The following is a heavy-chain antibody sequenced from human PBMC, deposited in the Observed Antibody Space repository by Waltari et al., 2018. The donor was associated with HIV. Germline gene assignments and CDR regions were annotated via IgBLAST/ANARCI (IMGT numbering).Heavy chain of an antibody. CDR1: GGSFSGYD. J-gene: IGHJ4*02. V-gene: IGHV4-34*01. D-gene: IGHD3-16*01. Sequence: QVQLQQWGAGRLKPSETLSLTCDVDGGSFSGYDWSGIRPPPGKGLEVIWEINHSGSTHSNPSLTSRVPILVDTSQNQFALKLISVTAAATAVYYCARGMITVLTFFDYWRQGTLVTVSS. CDR2: INHSGST. CDR3: ARGMITVLTFFDY.